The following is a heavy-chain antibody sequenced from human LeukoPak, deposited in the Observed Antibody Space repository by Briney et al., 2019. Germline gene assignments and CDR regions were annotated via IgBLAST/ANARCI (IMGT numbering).Heavy chain of an antibody. J-gene: IGHJ4*02. D-gene: IGHD2-2*01. Sequence: ATVKVSCKTSGYTFSTYNINWVRQAAGQGLEWMGWMNPNSGNTGFAQKFQGRATITRDTSITTAYLELSSLRSEDTAVYYCARAIRYQLLSDYWGQGTLVTVSS. CDR1: GYTFSTYN. CDR2: MNPNSGNT. CDR3: ARAIRYQLLSDY. V-gene: IGHV1-8*03.